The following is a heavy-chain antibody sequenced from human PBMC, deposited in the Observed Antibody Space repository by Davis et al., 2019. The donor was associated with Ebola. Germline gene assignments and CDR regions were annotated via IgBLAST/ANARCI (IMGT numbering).Heavy chain of an antibody. J-gene: IGHJ4*02. D-gene: IGHD5-18*01. Sequence: GESLKISCAASGFTFSNYGMTWVRQARGKGLEWVSAISGSGGDTFYADSVKGRFTISRDNSKNTLFLEMNSLRGGDTALYYCAKDRGYTYGTLFDYWGQGTLVTVSS. CDR3: AKDRGYTYGTLFDY. CDR2: ISGSGGDT. V-gene: IGHV3-23*01. CDR1: GFTFSNYG.